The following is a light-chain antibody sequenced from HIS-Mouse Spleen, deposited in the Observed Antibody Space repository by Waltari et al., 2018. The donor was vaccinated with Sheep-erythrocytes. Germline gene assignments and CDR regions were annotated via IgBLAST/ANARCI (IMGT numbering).Light chain of an antibody. Sequence: DIQMTQSPSTLSASVGDRVTITCRPSQSISSWLAWYQRKPGKAPKLLIYKASSLESGVPSRFSGSGSGTEFTLTISSLQPDDFATYYCQQYNSYPLTFGGGTK. V-gene: IGKV1-5*03. CDR1: QSISSW. CDR3: QQYNSYPLT. CDR2: KAS. J-gene: IGKJ4*01.